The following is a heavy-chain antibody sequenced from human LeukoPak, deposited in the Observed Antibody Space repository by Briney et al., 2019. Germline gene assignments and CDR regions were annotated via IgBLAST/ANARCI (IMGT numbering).Heavy chain of an antibody. D-gene: IGHD3-22*01. CDR1: GFTFSSYS. Sequence: PGGSLRLSCAASGFTFSSYSMNWVRQAPGKGLEWVSYISSSSSTIYYADSVKGRFTISRDNAKNSLYLQMNSLRAEDTAVYYCARDYYYYDSSGYYRGFDYWGQGTLVTVSS. CDR3: ARDYYYYDSSGYYRGFDY. J-gene: IGHJ4*02. CDR2: ISSSSSTI. V-gene: IGHV3-48*01.